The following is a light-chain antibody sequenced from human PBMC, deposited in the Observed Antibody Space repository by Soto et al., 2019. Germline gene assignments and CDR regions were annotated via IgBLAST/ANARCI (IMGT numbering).Light chain of an antibody. V-gene: IGKV4-1*01. CDR1: QSVLYSSNNKNY. CDR3: QQRSNWPRT. CDR2: WAS. J-gene: IGKJ1*01. Sequence: DIVMTQSPDSLAVSLGERATINCKPSQSVLYSSNNKNYLAWYQQKPGQPPKLLIYWASTRESGVPDRFSGSGSGTDFTLTISSLEPEDFAVYYCQQRSNWPRTFGQGTKVDIK.